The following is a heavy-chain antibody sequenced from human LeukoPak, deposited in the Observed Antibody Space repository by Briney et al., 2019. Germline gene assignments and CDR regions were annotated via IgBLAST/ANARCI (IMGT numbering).Heavy chain of an antibody. CDR2: ISSSGSTI. D-gene: IGHD3-10*01. CDR3: ARDQAPMVRGVTLYYYYYMDV. Sequence: GGSLRLSCAASGFTFSSYEMNWVRQAPGKGLEWVSYISSSGSTIYYADSVKGRFTISRDNAKNSLYLQMNSLRAEDTAVYYCARDQAPMVRGVTLYYYYYMDVWGKGTTVTASS. J-gene: IGHJ6*03. CDR1: GFTFSSYE. V-gene: IGHV3-48*03.